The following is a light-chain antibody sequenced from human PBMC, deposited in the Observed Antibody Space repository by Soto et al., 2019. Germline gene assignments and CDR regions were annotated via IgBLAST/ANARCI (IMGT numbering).Light chain of an antibody. J-gene: IGKJ5*01. CDR2: GAS. Sequence: EIVMTQSPATLSVSPGERVTSCCRASQSVRSNLAWYQQKPGQPTRLLIYGASTRATGIPARFSGSVSGTEFTLTLRPLQSEDFAVYYCQQYNNWHPITFGQGTRLEIK. CDR3: QQYNNWHPIT. CDR1: QSVRSN. V-gene: IGKV3-15*01.